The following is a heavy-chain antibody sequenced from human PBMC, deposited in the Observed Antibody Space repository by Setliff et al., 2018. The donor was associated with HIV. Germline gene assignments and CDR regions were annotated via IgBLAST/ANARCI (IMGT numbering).Heavy chain of an antibody. Sequence: PGESLKISCKGSGYSFTNYWIGWVRQMPGKGLEWMGIIDPGDSDTRYSPSFQGQVTISADKSISTAYLQWSSLKASDTAMYYCARGSSDWSGYAYYFDYWGQGTLVTVSS. D-gene: IGHD3-3*01. CDR3: ARGSSDWSGYAYYFDY. V-gene: IGHV5-51*01. CDR1: GYSFTNYW. CDR2: IDPGDSDT. J-gene: IGHJ4*02.